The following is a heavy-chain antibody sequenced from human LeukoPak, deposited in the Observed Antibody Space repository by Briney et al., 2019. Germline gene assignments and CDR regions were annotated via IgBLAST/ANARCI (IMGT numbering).Heavy chain of an antibody. CDR3: ARGFVFYPFDY. J-gene: IGHJ4*02. V-gene: IGHV4-34*01. CDR2: INHSGST. Sequence: SETLSLTCAVYGGSFSGYYWSWIRQPPGKGLEWIGEINHSGSTNYNPSLKSRVTISVDTSKNLFSLKLSSVTAADTAVYYCARGFVFYPFDYWGQGTLVTVSS. D-gene: IGHD2-21*01. CDR1: GGSFSGYY.